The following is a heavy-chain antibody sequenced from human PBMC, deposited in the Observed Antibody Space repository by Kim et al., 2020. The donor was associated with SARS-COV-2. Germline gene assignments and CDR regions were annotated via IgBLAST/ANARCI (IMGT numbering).Heavy chain of an antibody. J-gene: IGHJ4*02. D-gene: IGHD1-26*01. V-gene: IGHV1-24*01. CDR3: ATMTIVGATMVDY. Sequence: YAQKFQGRVTMTEDTSTDTAYMELSSLRSEDTAVYYCATMTIVGATMVDYWGQGTLVTVSS.